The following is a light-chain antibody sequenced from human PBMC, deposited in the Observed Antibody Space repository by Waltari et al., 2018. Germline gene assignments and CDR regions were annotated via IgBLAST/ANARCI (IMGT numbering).Light chain of an antibody. CDR3: QQRSNLTPHT. CDR1: QSVGSY. J-gene: IGKJ2*01. V-gene: IGKV3-11*01. Sequence: EIVLTQSPDTLSLSPGDTATLSCRASQSVGSYLAWYQHKPGQPPRLLIYDASNRATGVPARFRGSGSGTDFTLTISSLEAEDFAVYYCQQRSNLTPHTFGQGARLEIK. CDR2: DAS.